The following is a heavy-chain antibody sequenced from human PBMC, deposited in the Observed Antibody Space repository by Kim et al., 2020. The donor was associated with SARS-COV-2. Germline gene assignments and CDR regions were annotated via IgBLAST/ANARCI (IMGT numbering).Heavy chain of an antibody. V-gene: IGHV3-23*01. Sequence: SVKGRFTIARDNSKNTLYLQMNSRRAEDTAVYYCAKRRAPSYDDPSDFDYWGQGTLVTVSS. D-gene: IGHD4-17*01. J-gene: IGHJ4*02. CDR3: AKRRAPSYDDPSDFDY.